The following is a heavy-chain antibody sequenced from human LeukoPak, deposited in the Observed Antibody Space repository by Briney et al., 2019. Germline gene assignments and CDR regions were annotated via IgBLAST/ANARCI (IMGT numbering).Heavy chain of an antibody. V-gene: IGHV4-34*01. Sequence: SETLSLTCAVYGGSFSGYYWSWIRQPPGKGLEWIGEINHSGSTNYNPSLKSRVTISVVTSKNQFSLKLSSVTAADTAVYYCARADIVGATYYFDYWGQGTLVTVSS. D-gene: IGHD1-26*01. CDR1: GGSFSGYY. CDR3: ARADIVGATYYFDY. CDR2: INHSGST. J-gene: IGHJ4*02.